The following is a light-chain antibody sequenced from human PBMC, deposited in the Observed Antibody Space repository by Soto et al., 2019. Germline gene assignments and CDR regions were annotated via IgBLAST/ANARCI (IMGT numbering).Light chain of an antibody. J-gene: IGKJ5*01. V-gene: IGKV3-11*01. CDR3: QRGDT. CDR1: QSVSSN. Sequence: EIVLTQSPATLSLSPGERATLSCRASQSVSSNLAWYQQKPGQAPRLLIYDASNRATGIPARFSGSGSGTDFTLTISRVEPEDFAVYDWQRGDTFGQGTRLEIK. CDR2: DAS.